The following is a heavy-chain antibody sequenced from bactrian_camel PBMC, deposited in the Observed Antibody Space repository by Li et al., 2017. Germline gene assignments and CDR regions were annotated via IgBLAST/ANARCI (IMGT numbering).Heavy chain of an antibody. CDR2: IETDGST. CDR3: APDSSPQMGCY. CDR1: QYLHGRHF. J-gene: IGHJ4*01. Sequence: VESGGGLVQPGGSLRLSCAASQYLHGRHFIGWFRQAPGKEREGVASIETDGSTRYADSVKGRFTISQDNSKTTTWLQTNNLKLDDTAMYYCAPDSSPQMGCYWTRGTQVTVS. V-gene: IGHV3S53*01. D-gene: IGHD3*01.